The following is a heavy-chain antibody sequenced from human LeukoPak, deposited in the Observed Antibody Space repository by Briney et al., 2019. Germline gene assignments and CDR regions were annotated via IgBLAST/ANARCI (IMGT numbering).Heavy chain of an antibody. V-gene: IGHV4-61*08. J-gene: IGHJ4*02. CDR3: ATTPNPNYFDY. Sequence: SENLSLTCTVSGGSVSSPDYYWSWIRQPPGKGLEWIGYISYSGSTNYNPSLKSRVTISVDTSKSRFSLKLSSVTAADTAVYYCATTPNPNYFDYWGQGALVTVSS. CDR1: GGSVSSPDYY. CDR2: ISYSGST.